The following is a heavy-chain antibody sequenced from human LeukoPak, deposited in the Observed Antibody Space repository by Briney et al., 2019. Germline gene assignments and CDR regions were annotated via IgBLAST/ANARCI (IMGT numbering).Heavy chain of an antibody. J-gene: IGHJ4*02. CDR2: ISSSSSYI. CDR3: SRARYDILTGYEDY. D-gene: IGHD3-9*01. V-gene: IGHV3-21*03. CDR1: GFTFSRDS. Sequence: PGGSLRLSCAASGFTFSRDSMNWVRQAPGKGLEWDSSISSSSSYIYYADSVKGRFTISRDHAKNSPYLQMNNLMAEAPAVYFCSRARYDILTGYEDYWGRGTLVSVSS.